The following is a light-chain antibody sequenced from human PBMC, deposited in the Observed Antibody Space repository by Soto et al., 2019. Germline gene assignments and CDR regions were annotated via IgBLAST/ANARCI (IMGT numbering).Light chain of an antibody. V-gene: IGLV4-69*01. J-gene: IGLJ2*01. CDR1: GGHSSYA. Sequence: QLVLTQSPSASASLGASVKLTCTLSGGHSSYAIAWHQQQPEKGPRYLMKLNSDGSHYKGDGIPDRFSGSSSGAERYLTISSLQSEDEADYYCQTWATGIRVFGGGTQLTVL. CDR2: LNSDGSH. CDR3: QTWATGIRV.